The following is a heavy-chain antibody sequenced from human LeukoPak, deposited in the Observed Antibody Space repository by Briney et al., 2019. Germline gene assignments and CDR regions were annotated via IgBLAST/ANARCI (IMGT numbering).Heavy chain of an antibody. V-gene: IGHV3-30-3*01. CDR2: ISYDGSNK. CDR1: GFTFSSYA. J-gene: IGHJ6*02. Sequence: PGRSLRLSCAASGFTFSSYAMHWVRQAPGKGLEWVTVISYDGSNKYYADSVKGRFTISRDNSKNMLSLHMNSLRAEDTAVYYCARDETRYYGSGSSPPAYYYYYGMDVWGQGTTVTVSS. CDR3: ARDETRYYGSGSSPPAYYYYYGMDV. D-gene: IGHD3-10*01.